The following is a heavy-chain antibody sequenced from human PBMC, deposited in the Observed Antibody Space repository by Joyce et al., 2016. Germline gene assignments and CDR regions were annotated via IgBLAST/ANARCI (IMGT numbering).Heavy chain of an antibody. D-gene: IGHD2-2*01. CDR3: ARSPSNSWHTFDS. CDR2: ISPDGSKK. V-gene: IGHV3-30-3*01. Sequence: QVQLVESGGGVAQPGRSLRLSCAASGFTFNRYAMQWVRQTASTGRGWVAVISPDGSKKFYSDSVKDRFIISRDNSNKMVFVQMNSLRVEDTGVYYCARSPSNSWHTFDSWGQGTLVSVSS. J-gene: IGHJ4*02. CDR1: GFTFNRYA.